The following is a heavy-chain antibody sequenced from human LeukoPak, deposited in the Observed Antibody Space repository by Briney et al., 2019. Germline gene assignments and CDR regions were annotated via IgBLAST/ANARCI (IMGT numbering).Heavy chain of an antibody. J-gene: IGHJ6*03. Sequence: GGSLRLSCAASEFTFSTYAMNWVRQAPGKGLEWVSAISGSGGSTYYPDSVKGRFTISRDNSKNTLYLQMNSLRAEDTAVYYCAKDGIRWLEKRGYYYMDVWGKGTTVTISS. D-gene: IGHD5-12*01. CDR3: AKDGIRWLEKRGYYYMDV. CDR2: ISGSGGST. CDR1: EFTFSTYA. V-gene: IGHV3-23*01.